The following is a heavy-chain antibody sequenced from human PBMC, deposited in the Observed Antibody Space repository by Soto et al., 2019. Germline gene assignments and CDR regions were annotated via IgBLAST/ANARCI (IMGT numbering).Heavy chain of an antibody. CDR3: ARGRERGHRYAGSLYTDSPAMDV. J-gene: IGHJ6*01. D-gene: IGHD2-8*01. Sequence: SSVKVSCKASGYTFTSYGNSWVRQAPGQGLEWMGWISAYNGNTNYAQKLQGRVTMTTDTSTSTAYVDVSSLRSDYTAAYYCARGRERGHRYAGSLYTDSPAMDVWRQWTTVTVAS. V-gene: IGHV1-18*04. CDR1: GYTFTSYG. CDR2: ISAYNGNT.